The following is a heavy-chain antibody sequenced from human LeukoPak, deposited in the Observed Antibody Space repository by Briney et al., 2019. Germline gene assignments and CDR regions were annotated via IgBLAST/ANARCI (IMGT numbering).Heavy chain of an antibody. Sequence: ASVKVSCKASGYTFTGYYMHWVRQAPGQGLEWMGWINPKSGGTIYAQKFQGRVTMTEDTSTDTAYMELSSLRSEDTAVYYCATGAAAGTDPYYYYYMDVWGKGTTVTVSS. CDR3: ATGAAAGTDPYYYYYMDV. J-gene: IGHJ6*03. CDR2: INPKSGGT. CDR1: GYTFTGYY. V-gene: IGHV1-2*02. D-gene: IGHD6-13*01.